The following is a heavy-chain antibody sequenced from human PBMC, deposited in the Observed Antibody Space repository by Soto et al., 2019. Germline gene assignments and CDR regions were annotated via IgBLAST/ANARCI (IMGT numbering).Heavy chain of an antibody. J-gene: IGHJ3*02. CDR3: AAPERHDAFDI. CDR1: GFTFSSYG. Sequence: GGSLRLSCAASGFTFSSYGMHWVRQASGKGLEWVAVISYDGSNKYYADSVKGRFTISRDNSKNTLYLQMNSLRAEDTAVYYCAAPERHDAFDIWGQGTMATVSS. V-gene: IGHV3-30*03. CDR2: ISYDGSNK.